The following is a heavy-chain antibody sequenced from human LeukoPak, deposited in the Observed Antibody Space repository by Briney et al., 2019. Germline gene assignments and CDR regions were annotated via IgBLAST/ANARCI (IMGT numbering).Heavy chain of an antibody. CDR1: GSTFADYA. CDR2: IRVDGGTT. V-gene: IGHV3-43*02. D-gene: IGHD6-25*01. Sequence: GGSLRPSCAASGSTFADYAMHWVRQVPGKGLEWVALIRVDGGTTYYADSVKGRFTISRDNRKKSLYLQMNRLRTEDTALYYCAKDIGGLNYCGQGTLVTVSS. CDR3: AKDIGGLNY. J-gene: IGHJ4*02.